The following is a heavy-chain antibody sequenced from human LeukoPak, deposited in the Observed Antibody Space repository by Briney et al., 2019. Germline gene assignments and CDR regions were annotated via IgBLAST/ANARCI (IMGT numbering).Heavy chain of an antibody. D-gene: IGHD2-2*02. CDR2: IYYSGST. V-gene: IGHV4-30-4*08. J-gene: IGHJ5*02. CDR1: GGSSSGYY. Sequence: PSETLSLTCAVYGGSSSGYYWSWIRQPPGKGLEWIGYIYYSGSTYYNPSLKSRVTISVDTSKNQFSLKLSSVTAADTAVYYCARWCTSCYTIQTWGQGTLVTVSS. CDR3: ARWCTSCYTIQT.